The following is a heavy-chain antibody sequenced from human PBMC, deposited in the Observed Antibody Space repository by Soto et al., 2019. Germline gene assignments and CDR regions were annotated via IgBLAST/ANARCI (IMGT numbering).Heavy chain of an antibody. CDR3: ARHIIDYGGNSVAP. D-gene: IGHD4-17*01. CDR1: ECTISSSRYY. V-gene: IGHV4-39*01. Sequence: SETLSHTCPVSECTISSSRYYLGWKRQPPGKGLEWIGSIYYSGSTYYNPSLKSRVTISVDTSKNQFSLKLSSVTAADTAVYYCARHIIDYGGNSVAPWGQGNLVIVS. J-gene: IGHJ5*02. CDR2: IYYSGST.